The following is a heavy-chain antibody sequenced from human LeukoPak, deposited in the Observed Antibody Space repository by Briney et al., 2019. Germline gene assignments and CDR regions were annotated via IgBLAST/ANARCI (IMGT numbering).Heavy chain of an antibody. CDR1: GYSFTSYW. D-gene: IGHD2-15*01. CDR2: IYPGDSDT. J-gene: IGHJ5*02. Sequence: GESLKISCKGSGYSFTSYWIAWVRQMPGKGLEWMGIIYPGDSDTRYSPSFQGQVTISADKSITTAYLRWSSLKASDTAMYYCARRYCSGGHCYAGGWFDPWGQGTLVTVSS. CDR3: ARRYCSGGHCYAGGWFDP. V-gene: IGHV5-51*01.